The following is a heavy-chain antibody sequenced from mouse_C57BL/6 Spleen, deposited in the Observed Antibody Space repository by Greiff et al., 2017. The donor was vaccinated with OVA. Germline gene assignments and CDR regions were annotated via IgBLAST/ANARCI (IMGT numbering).Heavy chain of an antibody. V-gene: IGHV1-19*01. J-gene: IGHJ1*03. CDR2: INPYNGGT. CDR1: GYTFTDYY. CDR3: APYYSNPYWYFDV. Sequence: VQLQQSGPVLVKPGASVKMSCKASGYTFTDYYMNWVKQSHGKSLEWIGVINPYNGGTSYNQKFKGKATLTVDKSSSTAYMELNSLTSEDSAVYYCAPYYSNPYWYFDVWGTGTTVTVSS. D-gene: IGHD2-5*01.